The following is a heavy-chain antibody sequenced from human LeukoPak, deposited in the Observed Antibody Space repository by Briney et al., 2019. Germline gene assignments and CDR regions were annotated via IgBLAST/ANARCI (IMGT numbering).Heavy chain of an antibody. D-gene: IGHD2-2*01. CDR3: AKGGKIGYCSSTRCFFDY. CDR1: GLTFSSYA. J-gene: IGHJ4*02. CDR2: ISGSGGST. Sequence: PGGSLRLSCAASGLTFSSYAMSWVRQAPGKGLEWVSAISGSGGSTYYAASVKGRFTISRDNSKNTLYPQMNSLRAEDTAVYYCAKGGKIGYCSSTRCFFDYWGPGTLVTVSS. V-gene: IGHV3-23*01.